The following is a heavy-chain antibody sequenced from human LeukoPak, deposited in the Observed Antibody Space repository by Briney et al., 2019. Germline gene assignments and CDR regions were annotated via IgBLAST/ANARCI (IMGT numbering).Heavy chain of an antibody. J-gene: IGHJ4*02. CDR1: GGTSNSHA. V-gene: IGHV1-69*04. CDR3: ATTNDGGGYQWGDFFDF. CDR2: IIPNLGTT. D-gene: IGHD3-22*01. Sequence: AAVTVSCKASGGTSNSHASSLVRQAPGQGREWIGRIIPNLGTTNRAQNFQDRVTLTADKSTNAAYMEPTSLTSDDTAVYYCATTNDGGGYQWGDFFDFWGQGTLVTVSS.